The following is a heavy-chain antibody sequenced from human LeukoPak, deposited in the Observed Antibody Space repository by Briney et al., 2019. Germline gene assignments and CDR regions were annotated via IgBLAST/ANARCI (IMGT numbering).Heavy chain of an antibody. V-gene: IGHV3-33*03. CDR2: IWYDGSNK. D-gene: IGHD2-2*01. J-gene: IGHJ5*02. CDR3: ASLSGAIGGYCSSTNCDP. CDR1: GFTFSSYG. Sequence: GRSLRLSCAASGFTFSSYGMHWVRQAPGKGLEWVAVIWYDGSNKYYADSVKGRFIISRDNSKNSLYLQMNSLRAEDTAVYYCASLSGAIGGYCSSTNCDPWGQGTLVTVSS.